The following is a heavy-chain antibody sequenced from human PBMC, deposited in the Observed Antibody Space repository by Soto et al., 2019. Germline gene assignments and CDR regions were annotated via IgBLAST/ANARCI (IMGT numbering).Heavy chain of an antibody. Sequence: GGSLRLSCAASEFTFSDYAMHWVRQAPGKGLEWVAVISDDGDKVFYADSMKDRLTISRDNSKSTLSLQLTSLGPEDTALYYCARAHYHDSSGPNGHAFDIWGRGTLVTVSS. J-gene: IGHJ3*02. CDR3: ARAHYHDSSGPNGHAFDI. CDR2: ISDDGDKV. V-gene: IGHV3-30-3*01. D-gene: IGHD3-22*01. CDR1: EFTFSDYA.